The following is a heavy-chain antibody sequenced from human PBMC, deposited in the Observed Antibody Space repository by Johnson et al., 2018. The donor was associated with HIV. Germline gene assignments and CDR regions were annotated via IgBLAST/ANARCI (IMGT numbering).Heavy chain of an antibody. CDR2: ISGSGGST. CDR3: TRVPTLYYGSGSYLDAFDI. J-gene: IGHJ3*02. V-gene: IGHV3-23*04. CDR1: GFTFSSYA. Sequence: VQLVESGGGLVQPGGSLRLSCAASGFTFSSYAMSWVRQAPGKGLEWVSAISGSGGSTYYADSVKGRFTISRDNSKNTLYLQMNSLRAEDTAVYYCTRVPTLYYGSGSYLDAFDIWGQGTMVTVSS. D-gene: IGHD3-10*01.